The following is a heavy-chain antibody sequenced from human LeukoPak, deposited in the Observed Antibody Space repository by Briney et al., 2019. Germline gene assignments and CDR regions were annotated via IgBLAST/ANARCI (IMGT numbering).Heavy chain of an antibody. CDR3: VRHRGLGSPFYGVDV. D-gene: IGHD3/OR15-3a*01. CDR2: VFYSGST. J-gene: IGHJ6*02. CDR1: GGSISTYY. Sequence: SETLSLTCTVSGGSISTYYWSWIRQPPGKGLEWIGCVFYSGSTSYNPSLKSRVTISVDTSKNQFSLKLNSVIAADTAVYYCVRHRGLGSPFYGVDVWGQGTTVTVSS. V-gene: IGHV4-59*08.